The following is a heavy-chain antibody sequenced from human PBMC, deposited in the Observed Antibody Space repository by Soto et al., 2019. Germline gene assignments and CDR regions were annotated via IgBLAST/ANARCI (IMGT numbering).Heavy chain of an antibody. V-gene: IGHV3-48*04. Sequence: GGSLRLSCAASGFTFSSYGMHWVRQAPGKGLEWVSYISHSGETIYYADSVKGRFTISRDNAKNSLTLQMNSLRAEDTAVYYCATLLYRSSWTNWLDPWGQGALVTVSS. CDR3: ATLLYRSSWTNWLDP. CDR2: ISHSGETI. CDR1: GFTFSSYG. J-gene: IGHJ5*02. D-gene: IGHD6-13*01.